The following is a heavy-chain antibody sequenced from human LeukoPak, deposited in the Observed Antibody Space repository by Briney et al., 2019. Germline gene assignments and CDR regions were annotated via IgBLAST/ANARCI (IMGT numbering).Heavy chain of an antibody. V-gene: IGHV3-11*01. CDR3: ARDPSLVGATQYYFDY. Sequence: GGSPRLSCAASGFTFSDYYMSWIRQAPGKGLEWVSYISGSGSTIYYADSVKGRFTISRDNAKNSLYLQMNSLRAEDTAVYYCARDPSLVGATQYYFDYWGQGTLVTVSS. J-gene: IGHJ4*02. CDR1: GFTFSDYY. D-gene: IGHD1-26*01. CDR2: ISGSGSTI.